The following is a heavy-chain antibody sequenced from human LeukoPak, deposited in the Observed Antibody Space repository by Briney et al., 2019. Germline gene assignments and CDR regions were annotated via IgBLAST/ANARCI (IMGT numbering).Heavy chain of an antibody. D-gene: IGHD3-9*01. CDR3: ARAGLVLDWLLRSGYYYYYMDV. V-gene: IGHV1-8*01. CDR2: MNPNSGNT. J-gene: IGHJ6*03. CDR1: GYTFTSYD. Sequence: ASVKVSCKASGYTFTSYDINWVRQAPGQGLEWMGWMNPNSGNTGYAQKFQGRVTMIRNTSISTAYMELSSLRSEDTAVYYCARAGLVLDWLLRSGYYYYYMDVWGKGTTVTVSS.